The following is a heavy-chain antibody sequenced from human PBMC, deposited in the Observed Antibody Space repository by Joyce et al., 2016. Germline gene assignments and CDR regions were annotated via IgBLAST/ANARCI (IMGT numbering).Heavy chain of an antibody. J-gene: IGHJ4*02. Sequence: EVQLVESGGGLVQPGGSLRLSCAASGIIFSNKEMNWVRQAPGKGLEWVSSINSDDSRIHYADSVRGRFTISRDNARNSLYLVMNSLRVEDTAIDYCTTPSCANWGQGSLVTVSS. CDR1: GIIFSNKE. CDR3: TTPSCAN. CDR2: INSDDSRI. V-gene: IGHV3-48*03. D-gene: IGHD2-2*01.